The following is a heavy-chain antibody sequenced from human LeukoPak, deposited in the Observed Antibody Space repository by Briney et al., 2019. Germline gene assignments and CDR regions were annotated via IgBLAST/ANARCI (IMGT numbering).Heavy chain of an antibody. Sequence: GGSLRLSCAASGFTFSSYAMNWVRQAPGKGLEWVSGISSSGGSTSYADSVKGRFTISRDNSKNTLYLQMNSLRAEDTAVYYCANLYSSSWYDYYYYGMDVWGPGTTVTVSS. J-gene: IGHJ6*02. CDR3: ANLYSSSWYDYYYYGMDV. CDR2: ISSSGGST. D-gene: IGHD6-13*01. V-gene: IGHV3-23*01. CDR1: GFTFSSYA.